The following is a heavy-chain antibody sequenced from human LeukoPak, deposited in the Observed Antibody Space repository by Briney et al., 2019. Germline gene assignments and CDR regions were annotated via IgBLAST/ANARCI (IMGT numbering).Heavy chain of an antibody. Sequence: GGSLRLSCAASGFSFSSYSMSWVRQAPGKGLEWVSTISGSGGGTYYADSVKGRFTISRDNSKNTLYLQMNSLRAEDTAVYYCAKTYVWYYFDDWGQGILVTVSS. V-gene: IGHV3-23*01. CDR3: AKTYVWYYFDD. D-gene: IGHD3-16*01. J-gene: IGHJ4*02. CDR2: ISGSGGGT. CDR1: GFSFSSYS.